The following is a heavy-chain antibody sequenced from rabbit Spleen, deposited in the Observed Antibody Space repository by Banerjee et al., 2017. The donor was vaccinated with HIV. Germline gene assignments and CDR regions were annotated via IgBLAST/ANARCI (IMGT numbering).Heavy chain of an antibody. CDR2: IYVGSSGTT. Sequence: QSLEESGGDLVKPGASLTLTCKASGIDFSSGWIYWVRQAPGKGLEWIACIYVGSSGTTYYASWAKGRFTISKTSSTTVTLQMTSLTAADTATYFCTRSDISGCDWGFNLWGPGTLVTVS. D-gene: IGHD6-1*01. CDR1: GIDFSSGW. V-gene: IGHV1S40*01. CDR3: TRSDISGCDWGFNL. J-gene: IGHJ4*01.